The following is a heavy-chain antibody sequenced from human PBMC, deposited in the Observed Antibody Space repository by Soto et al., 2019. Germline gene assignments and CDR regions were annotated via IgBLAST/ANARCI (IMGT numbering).Heavy chain of an antibody. Sequence: LRLSCAASGFTFSSYAMSWVRQAPGKGLEWVSAISGSGGSTYYADSVKGRFTISRDNSKNTLYLQMNSLRAEDTAVYYCAKGCYDSSGYYYGVDYWGQGTLVTVSS. CDR2: ISGSGGST. V-gene: IGHV3-23*01. D-gene: IGHD3-22*01. J-gene: IGHJ4*02. CDR3: AKGCYDSSGYYYGVDY. CDR1: GFTFSSYA.